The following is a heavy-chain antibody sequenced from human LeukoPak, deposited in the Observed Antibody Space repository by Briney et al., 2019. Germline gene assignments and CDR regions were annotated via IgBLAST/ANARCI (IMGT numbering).Heavy chain of an antibody. V-gene: IGHV4-39*07. Sequence: PSETLSLTFTVSGGSISGSSYYWGWIRQPPGKGLEWIGSIYYSGSTYYNPSLKSRVTISVDTSKNQFSLKLSSVTAADTAVYYCAGFGYSSSWYGSRAFDIWGQGTMVTVSS. D-gene: IGHD6-13*01. J-gene: IGHJ3*02. CDR1: GGSISGSSYY. CDR3: AGFGYSSSWYGSRAFDI. CDR2: IYYSGST.